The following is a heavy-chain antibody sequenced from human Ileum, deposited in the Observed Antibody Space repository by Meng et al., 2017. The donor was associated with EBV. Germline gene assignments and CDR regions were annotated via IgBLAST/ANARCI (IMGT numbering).Heavy chain of an antibody. CDR1: GGPISSSNW. CDR3: ARESYSDSSGYYSLDY. CDR2: IHHTEST. Sequence: VTLQAHGPALGQPSGTLSLTCAFSGGPISSSNWWSWVRQDPGKGLEWIGEIHHTESTNYNPSLKSRVTISVDKSKNQFSLKLSSVTAADTAVYYCARESYSDSSGYYSLDYWGQGSLVTVSS. D-gene: IGHD3-22*01. V-gene: IGHV4-4*02. J-gene: IGHJ4*02.